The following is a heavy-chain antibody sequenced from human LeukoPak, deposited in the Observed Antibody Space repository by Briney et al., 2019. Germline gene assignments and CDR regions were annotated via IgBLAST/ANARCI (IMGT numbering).Heavy chain of an antibody. D-gene: IGHD6-6*01. V-gene: IGHV4-59*01. CDR3: ARVKGSNWFDP. J-gene: IGHJ5*02. CDR1: GVSISIYY. CDR2: IYNSEST. Sequence: PSETLSLTCTVSGVSISIYYWSWIRQPPGKGLEWIGYIYNSESTSYNPSLKSRVTISLDTSKNQFSLRLNSVTAADTAVYDCARVKGSNWFDPWGQGTLVTVSS.